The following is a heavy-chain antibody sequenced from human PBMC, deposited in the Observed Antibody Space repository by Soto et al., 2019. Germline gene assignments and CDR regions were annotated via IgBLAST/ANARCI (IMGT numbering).Heavy chain of an antibody. CDR3: ARLRGGWFDP. V-gene: IGHV4-34*01. Sequence: QVQLQQWGAGLLKPSETLSLTCAVYGGSFSGYYWSWIRQPPGKGLEWIGEINHSGSTNYNPSLKSRVTISVDTSKNQFSLKLSSVTAADTAVDDCARLRGGWFDPWGQGTLVTVSS. CDR1: GGSFSGYY. J-gene: IGHJ5*02. D-gene: IGHD3-16*01. CDR2: INHSGST.